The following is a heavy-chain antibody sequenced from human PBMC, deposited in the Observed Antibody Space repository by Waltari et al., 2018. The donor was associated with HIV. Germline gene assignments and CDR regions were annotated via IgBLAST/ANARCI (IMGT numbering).Heavy chain of an antibody. CDR1: GGSFSGSY. J-gene: IGHJ6*02. V-gene: IGHV4-34*01. CDR2: INHSGST. Sequence: QVQLRQWGAGLLKPSETLSLTCAVYGGSFSGSYWSWIRQPPGKGLEWIGEINHSGSTHYHPSRTSRVTIAVDTSKNKFSLKRTSVTAADTAVFYCARARLVSRGQYCSTTSCLPHYYYYYGMDVWGQGTTVTVSS. D-gene: IGHD2-2*01. CDR3: ARARLVSRGQYCSTTSCLPHYYYYYGMDV.